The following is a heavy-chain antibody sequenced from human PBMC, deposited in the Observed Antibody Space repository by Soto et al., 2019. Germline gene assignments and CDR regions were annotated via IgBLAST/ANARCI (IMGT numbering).Heavy chain of an antibody. J-gene: IGHJ5*02. CDR1: GYSFTGYW. V-gene: IGHV5-10-1*01. CDR2: IDPSDSYT. D-gene: IGHD3-22*01. CDR3: ARLGASLTTQPHNWFDP. Sequence: LGESLKISCKGSGYSFTGYWITWVRQMPGKGLEWMGKIDPSDSYTKYSPSFQGHVTFSADKSINTAYLQWSSLKASDTAMYYCARLGASLTTQPHNWFDPWGRGTLVTVSS.